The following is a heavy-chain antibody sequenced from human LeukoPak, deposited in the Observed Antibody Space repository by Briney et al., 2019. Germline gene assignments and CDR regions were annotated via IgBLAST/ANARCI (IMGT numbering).Heavy chain of an antibody. D-gene: IGHD2/OR15-2a*01. J-gene: IGHJ6*03. CDR3: ASQQSFHYYYMDV. V-gene: IGHV1-69*05. CDR1: GGTFSSYA. CDR2: IIPIFGTA. Sequence: GASVKVSCKASGGTFSSYAISWVRQAPGQGLEWMGGIIPIFGTANYAQKFQGRVTMTRNTSISTAYMELSSLRSEDTAVYYCASQQSFHYYYMDVWGKGTTVTVSS.